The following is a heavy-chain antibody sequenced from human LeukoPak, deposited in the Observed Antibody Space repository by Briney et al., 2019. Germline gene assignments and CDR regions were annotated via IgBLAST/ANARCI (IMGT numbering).Heavy chain of an antibody. CDR3: AKAGTYYYDTDI. CDR2: IRYDGSNK. V-gene: IGHV3-30*02. J-gene: IGHJ3*02. D-gene: IGHD3-22*01. Sequence: GGSLRLSCAASGFTFSSYGMHWVRQAPGKGLEWVAFIRYDGSNKYYADSVKGRFTISRDNSKNTLYLQMNSLRAEDTAVYYCAKAGTYYYDTDIWGQGTMVTVSS. CDR1: GFTFSSYG.